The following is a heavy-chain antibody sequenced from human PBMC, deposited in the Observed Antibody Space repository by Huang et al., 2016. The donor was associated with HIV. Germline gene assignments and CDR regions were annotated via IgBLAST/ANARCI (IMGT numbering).Heavy chain of an antibody. V-gene: IGHV3-53*01. CDR3: ARGGNTVGYFDN. CDR2: IYSGGTT. CDR1: GFTVSGPY. D-gene: IGHD1-26*01. Sequence: EVQLVESGGGLIQPGGSLRLSCAASGFTVSGPYMSWVRQAPRKGLECVSVIYSGGTTYVADSVKGRFTFSRDNSKNTVYRQMNSLRADDTAVYYCARGGNTVGYFDNWGQGTLVTVSS. J-gene: IGHJ4*02.